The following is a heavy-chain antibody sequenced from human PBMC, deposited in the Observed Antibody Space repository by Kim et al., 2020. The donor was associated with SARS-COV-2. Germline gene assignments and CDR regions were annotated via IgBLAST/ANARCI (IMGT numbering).Heavy chain of an antibody. J-gene: IGHJ4*02. V-gene: IGHV1-46*01. CDR3: ARDSNDSSGYYYY. Sequence: YAQKFQGRVTMTRDASTSTVYMELSSLRSEDTAVYYCARDSNDSSGYYYYWGQGTLVTVSS. D-gene: IGHD3-22*01.